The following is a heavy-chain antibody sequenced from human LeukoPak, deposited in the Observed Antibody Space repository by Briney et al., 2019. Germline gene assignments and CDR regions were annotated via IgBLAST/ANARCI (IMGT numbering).Heavy chain of an antibody. V-gene: IGHV3-48*01. CDR3: ASDSSGWYFSDAFDI. CDR1: GFTFSSYS. D-gene: IGHD6-19*01. CDR2: ISSSSSTI. Sequence: GGSLRLSCAASGFTFSSYSMNWVRQAPGKGLEWVSYISSSSSTIYYADSVKGRFTISRDNAKNSLYLQMNSLRAEDTAVYYCASDSSGWYFSDAFDIWGQGTMVTVSS. J-gene: IGHJ3*02.